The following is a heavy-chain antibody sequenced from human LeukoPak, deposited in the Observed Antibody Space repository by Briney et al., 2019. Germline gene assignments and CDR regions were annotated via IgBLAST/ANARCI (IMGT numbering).Heavy chain of an antibody. CDR1: GFTFSSYW. CDR2: INSDGSST. Sequence: GGSLRLSCAASGFTFSSYWMHWVRQAPGKGLVWASRINSDGSSTSYADSVKGRFTISRDNAKNTLYLQMNSLRAEDTAVYYCARGRIAVADNWFDPWGQGTLVTVSS. CDR3: ARGRIAVADNWFDP. D-gene: IGHD6-19*01. J-gene: IGHJ5*02. V-gene: IGHV3-74*01.